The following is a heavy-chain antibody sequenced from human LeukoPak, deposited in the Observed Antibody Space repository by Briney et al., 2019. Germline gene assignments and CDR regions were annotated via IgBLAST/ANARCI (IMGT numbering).Heavy chain of an antibody. J-gene: IGHJ4*02. CDR3: ARATILTGYPVFDY. CDR1: GYTFTSYG. D-gene: IGHD3-9*01. Sequence: GASVKVSCKASGYTFTSYGINWVRQAPGQGLEWMGWISAYNGNTNYAQKLQGRVTMTTDTSTSTAYMELRSLRSDDTAVYYCARATILTGYPVFDYWGQGTLVTVSS. CDR2: ISAYNGNT. V-gene: IGHV1-18*01.